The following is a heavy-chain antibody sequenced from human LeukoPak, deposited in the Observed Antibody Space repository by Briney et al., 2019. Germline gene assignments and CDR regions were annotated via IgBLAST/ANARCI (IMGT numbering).Heavy chain of an antibody. CDR2: IYYSGST. D-gene: IGHD4-23*01. V-gene: IGHV4-59*08. Sequence: SETLSLTCTVSGGSIDSWYWSWIRQPPGKGLEWIGYIYYSGSTYYNPSLKSRVTISVDTSKNQFSLNLSSVTAADTAVYYCARLGGGNSASWFDPWGQGTLVTVSS. J-gene: IGHJ5*02. CDR3: ARLGGGNSASWFDP. CDR1: GGSIDSWY.